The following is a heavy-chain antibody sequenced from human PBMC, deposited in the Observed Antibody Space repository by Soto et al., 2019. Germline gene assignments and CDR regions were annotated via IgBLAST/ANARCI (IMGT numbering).Heavy chain of an antibody. D-gene: IGHD2-15*01. J-gene: IGHJ6*03. CDR1: GFTFSSYA. V-gene: IGHV3-23*01. CDR3: AKGGEGYCSGTSCLYHMDA. CDR2: ISDSGST. Sequence: EVQLLESGGGLVQPGGSRRLSCAASGFTFSSYAMSWVRQAPGKGPEWVSTISDSGSTYYADSVKGRFTISRDISKNTLYVQMSSLRAEDTAVYYCAKGGEGYCSGTSCLYHMDAWGKGTTVTVSS.